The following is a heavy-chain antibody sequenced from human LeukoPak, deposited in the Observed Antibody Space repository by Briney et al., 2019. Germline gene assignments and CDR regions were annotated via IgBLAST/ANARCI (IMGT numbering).Heavy chain of an antibody. CDR2: IYYSGST. CDR1: GGSISSYY. V-gene: IGHV4-59*01. D-gene: IGHD4-11*01. CDR3: ARERVTTVTTNLRYYYGMDV. Sequence: SETLSLTCTVSGGSISSYYWSWIRQPPGKGLEWIGYIYYSGSTNYNPSLKSRVTISVDTSKNQFSLELSSVTAADTAVYYCARERVTTVTTNLRYYYGMDVWGQGTTVTVSS. J-gene: IGHJ6*02.